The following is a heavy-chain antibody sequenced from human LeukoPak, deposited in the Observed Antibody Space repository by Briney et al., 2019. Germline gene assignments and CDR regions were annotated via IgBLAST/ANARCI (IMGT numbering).Heavy chain of an antibody. D-gene: IGHD6-13*01. J-gene: IGHJ6*03. CDR3: ARESMGISYYMDV. CDR2: ISSSGSTI. CDR1: GFTFSNYE. Sequence: GGSLRLSCAASGFTFSNYEMHWVRQAPGKGLEWVSYISSSGSTINYADSVKGRFTISRDNAKNSLYLQMNSLRAEDTAVYYCARESMGISYYMDVWGKGTTVTISS. V-gene: IGHV3-48*03.